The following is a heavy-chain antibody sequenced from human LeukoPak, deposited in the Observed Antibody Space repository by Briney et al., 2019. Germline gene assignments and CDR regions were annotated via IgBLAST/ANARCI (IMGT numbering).Heavy chain of an antibody. D-gene: IGHD3-10*01. V-gene: IGHV3-23*01. CDR1: GFTFSSYA. CDR3: AKSGDAGPDY. J-gene: IGHJ4*02. Sequence: PGGSLRLSCAASGFTFSSYAMSWVRQAPGKGLEWVSAISGSGGSTYYADSVKGRFTISRDNSKNTLYVQMNSLRPEDTGVYYCAKSGDAGPDYWGQGTLVTVSS. CDR2: ISGSGGST.